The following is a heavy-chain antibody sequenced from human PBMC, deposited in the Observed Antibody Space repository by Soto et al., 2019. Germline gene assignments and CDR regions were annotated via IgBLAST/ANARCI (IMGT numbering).Heavy chain of an antibody. CDR1: GGSISSGGYY. D-gene: IGHD1-26*01. Sequence: QVQLQESGPGLVKPSQPLSLTCTVSGGSISSGGYYWSWIRQHPGKGLEWIGYIYYSGRTYYNPSLKSRVTISVDTSKNQFSLKLSSVTAADTAVYYCAREGGIVGATAADYWGQGALVTVSS. V-gene: IGHV4-31*03. CDR2: IYYSGRT. J-gene: IGHJ4*02. CDR3: AREGGIVGATAADY.